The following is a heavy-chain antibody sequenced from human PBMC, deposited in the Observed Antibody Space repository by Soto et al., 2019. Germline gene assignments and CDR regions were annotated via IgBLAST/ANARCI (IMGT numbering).Heavy chain of an antibody. CDR1: GFIFSSYG. Sequence: QVQLVESGGGVVQPGRSLRLSCAASGFIFSSYGMHWVRQVPGKGLEWVAVIWYDGSNKYYVDSVKGRFTISRDNSNNTLYLQMNTLRAEDTAVYYCARGHSVFGELFNFWGQGTLVTVSS. D-gene: IGHD3-10*02. CDR2: IWYDGSNK. V-gene: IGHV3-33*01. J-gene: IGHJ4*02. CDR3: ARGHSVFGELFNF.